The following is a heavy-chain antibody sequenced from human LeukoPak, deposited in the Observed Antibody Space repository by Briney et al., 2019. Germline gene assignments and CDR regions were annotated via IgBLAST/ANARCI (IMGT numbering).Heavy chain of an antibody. V-gene: IGHV5-51*01. CDR2: FYPADSDT. Sequence: PGESLKISCKGSGYSFTSYWIGWVRQMPGKGLEWMGIFYPADSDTRYSPSFQGQVTISADKSISTAYLQWSSLKASDTAMYYCARQQQPYSSTGSFDYWGQGTLVTVSS. J-gene: IGHJ4*02. D-gene: IGHD6-13*01. CDR1: GYSFTSYW. CDR3: ARQQQPYSSTGSFDY.